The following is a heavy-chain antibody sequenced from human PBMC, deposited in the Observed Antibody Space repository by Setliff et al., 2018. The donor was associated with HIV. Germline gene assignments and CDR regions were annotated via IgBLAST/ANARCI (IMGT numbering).Heavy chain of an antibody. V-gene: IGHV4-4*07. D-gene: IGHD3-22*01. CDR3: ARFVFGSGYYFDY. CDR1: GGSISSHS. CDR2: IYTSGST. Sequence: PSETLSLTCTVSGGSISSHSWSWIRQPAGKGLEWIGHIYTSGSTNYNPSLKSRVTISVDTSKNQFSLKLNSVTAADTAVYYCARFVFGSGYYFDYWGQGTLVTVSS. J-gene: IGHJ4*02.